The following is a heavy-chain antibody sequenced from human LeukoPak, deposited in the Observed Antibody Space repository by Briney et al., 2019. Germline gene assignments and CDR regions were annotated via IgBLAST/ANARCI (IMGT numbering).Heavy chain of an antibody. V-gene: IGHV3-23*01. CDR2: ISGSGLST. Sequence: PGGSLRLSCVASGFTFGKYWMSWVRQAPGKGLEWVSTISGSGLSTYYADSVKGRFTISRDNSNNTLYLQMNSLRVEDTAVYYCAKSRVAVAAPRNWFDPWGQGTLVTVSS. D-gene: IGHD6-19*01. CDR3: AKSRVAVAAPRNWFDP. CDR1: GFTFGKYW. J-gene: IGHJ5*02.